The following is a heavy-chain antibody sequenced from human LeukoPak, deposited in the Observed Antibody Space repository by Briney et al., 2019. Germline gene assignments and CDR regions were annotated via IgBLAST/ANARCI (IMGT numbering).Heavy chain of an antibody. CDR1: GFSFSSYA. Sequence: GGSLRLSRAASGFSFSSYAMTWVRQAPGKGLEWVSSSSGIGGSYTRYADFVKGRFTISRDNSENTLYLQMTSLSVEDTAVYYCAKSGRPYDTSGYFYFDNWGQGTLVTVSS. CDR3: AKSGRPYDTSGYFYFDN. V-gene: IGHV3-23*01. D-gene: IGHD3-22*01. CDR2: SSGIGGSYT. J-gene: IGHJ4*02.